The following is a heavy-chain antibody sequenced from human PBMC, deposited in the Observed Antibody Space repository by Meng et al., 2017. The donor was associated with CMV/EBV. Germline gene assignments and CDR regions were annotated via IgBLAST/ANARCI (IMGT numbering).Heavy chain of an antibody. J-gene: IGHJ4*02. V-gene: IGHV4-39*06. CDR2: IYYSGST. Sequence: RLHVQESGPGLVQPSETLSLTCTVSGGSISSSSYYWGWIRQPPGKGLEWIGSIYYSGSTYYNPSLKSRVTISVDTSKNQFSLKLSSVTAADTAVYYCARGGIAAAGLHWGQGTLVTVSS. CDR3: ARGGIAAAGLH. D-gene: IGHD6-13*01. CDR1: GGSISSSSYY.